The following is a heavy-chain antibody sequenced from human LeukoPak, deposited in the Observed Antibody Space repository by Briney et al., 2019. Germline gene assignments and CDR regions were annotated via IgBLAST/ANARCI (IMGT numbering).Heavy chain of an antibody. Sequence: ASVKVSCKASGYTFTSYGISWVRQAPGQGLEWMGWISAYNGNTNYAQKLQGRVTMTTDTSASTAYMELSSLRSGDMAVYYCARSPHSPSYSSSWPHFDYWGQGTLVTVSS. CDR1: GYTFTSYG. V-gene: IGHV1-18*03. D-gene: IGHD6-13*01. J-gene: IGHJ4*02. CDR2: ISAYNGNT. CDR3: ARSPHSPSYSSSWPHFDY.